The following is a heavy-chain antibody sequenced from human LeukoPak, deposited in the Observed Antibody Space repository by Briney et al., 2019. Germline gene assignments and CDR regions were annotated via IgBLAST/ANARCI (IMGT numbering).Heavy chain of an antibody. CDR1: GGSFSGYY. J-gene: IGHJ4*02. D-gene: IGHD3-10*01. Sequence: SETLSLTCAVYGGSFSGYYWSWIRQPPGKGLEWIGEINHSGSTNYNPSLKSRVTISVDTSKNQFSLKLSSVTAADTAVYYCARGLGNYYGSGKGDYWGQGTLVTVSS. CDR2: INHSGST. V-gene: IGHV4-34*01. CDR3: ARGLGNYYGSGKGDY.